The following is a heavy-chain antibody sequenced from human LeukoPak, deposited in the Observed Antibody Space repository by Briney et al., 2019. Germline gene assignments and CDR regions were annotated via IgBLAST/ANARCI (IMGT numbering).Heavy chain of an antibody. J-gene: IGHJ6*02. CDR1: GFTFNNYW. V-gene: IGHV3-7*04. CDR3: ARAMDV. CDR2: IRQDGSEK. Sequence: GGSLRLSCAASGFTFNNYWMTWARQAPGKGLQWVANIRQDGSEKHYVDSVKGRFTVSRDNAKNSLYLQMNSLRAEDTAVYYCARAMDVWGQGTTVTVSS.